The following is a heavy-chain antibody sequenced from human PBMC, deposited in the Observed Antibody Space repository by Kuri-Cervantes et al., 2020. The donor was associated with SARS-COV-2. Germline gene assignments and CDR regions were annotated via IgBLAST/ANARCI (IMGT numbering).Heavy chain of an antibody. Sequence: ASVKVSCKASGYTFTGYYMHWVRQAPGQGLEWMGWINPNSGGTNYAQKFQGRVTMTRDTSISTAYMELSRLRSDDTAVYYCARTTMVQGVIAYFDYWGQGTLVTVSS. D-gene: IGHD3-10*01. V-gene: IGHV1-2*02. J-gene: IGHJ4*02. CDR1: GYTFTGYY. CDR2: INPNSGGT. CDR3: ARTTMVQGVIAYFDY.